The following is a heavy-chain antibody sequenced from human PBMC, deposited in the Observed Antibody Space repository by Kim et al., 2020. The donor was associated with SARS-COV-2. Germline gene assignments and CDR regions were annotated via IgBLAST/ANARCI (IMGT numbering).Heavy chain of an antibody. J-gene: IGHJ4*02. V-gene: IGHV3-30*04. D-gene: IGHD3-10*01. CDR1: GFTFSSYA. CDR3: ARASSRTYYNPIDY. Sequence: GGSLRLSCAASGFTFSSYAMHWVRQAPGKGLEWVAVISYDGSNKYYADSVKGRFTISRDNSKNTLYLQMNSLRAEDTAVYYCARASSRTYYNPIDYWGQGTLVTVSS. CDR2: ISYDGSNK.